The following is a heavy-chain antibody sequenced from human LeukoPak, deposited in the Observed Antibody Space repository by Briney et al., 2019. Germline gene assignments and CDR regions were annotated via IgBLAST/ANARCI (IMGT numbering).Heavy chain of an antibody. J-gene: IGHJ4*02. Sequence: SETLSLTCTVSGGSISSYYWSWIRQPPRKGLEWIGYIYYSGSTNYNPSLKSRVTISVDTSKNQFSLKLSSVTAADTAVYYCARGRGYYYDSSGYYGGPYFDYWGQGTLVTVSS. CDR2: IYYSGST. D-gene: IGHD3-22*01. CDR3: ARGRGYYYDSSGYYGGPYFDY. V-gene: IGHV4-59*01. CDR1: GGSISSYY.